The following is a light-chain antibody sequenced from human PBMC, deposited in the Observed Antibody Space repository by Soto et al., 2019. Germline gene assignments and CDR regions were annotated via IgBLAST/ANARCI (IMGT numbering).Light chain of an antibody. CDR1: SGSVSTTYY. J-gene: IGLJ2*01. CDR2: STN. CDR3: MLYLGGGLVV. V-gene: IGLV8-61*01. Sequence: QTVVTQEPSFSVSPGGTVTLTCGLTSGSVSTTYYPSWYQQTPGQAPRTLIYSTNIRSSGVPDRFSGSILGNKAALTITGARADCESDYHCMLYLGGGLVVFGGGTKLTAL.